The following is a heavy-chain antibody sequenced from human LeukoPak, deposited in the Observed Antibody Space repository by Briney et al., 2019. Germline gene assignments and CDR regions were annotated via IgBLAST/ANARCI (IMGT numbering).Heavy chain of an antibody. CDR2: IYPGDSDT. CDR1: GYRFTSYW. J-gene: IGHJ5*02. CDR3: AREVSTGDWFDP. Sequence: GESLKISFKGSGYRFTSYWNGWVRPMPGKGLEWMGIIYPGDSDTRYSPSFQGQVTISADKSISTAYLQWSSLKASDTAMYYCAREVSTGDWFDPWGQGTLVTVSS. V-gene: IGHV5-51*01.